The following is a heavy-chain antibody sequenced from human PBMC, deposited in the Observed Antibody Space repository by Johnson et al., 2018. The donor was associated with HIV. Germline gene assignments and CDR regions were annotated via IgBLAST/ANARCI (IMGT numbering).Heavy chain of an antibody. CDR3: ARDRLWFGESDAFDI. CDR1: GFTFSDHY. V-gene: IGHV3-72*01. J-gene: IGHJ3*02. D-gene: IGHD3-10*01. Sequence: VQLVESGGGLVQPGGSLRLSCAASGFTFSDHYMDWVRQAPGTGLEWVGRTRNKANSYTTEYAASVNGRFTISSDDSKNSLYLQMNSLKTEDTAVYYCARDRLWFGESDAFDIWGQGTMVTVSS. CDR2: TRNKANSYTT.